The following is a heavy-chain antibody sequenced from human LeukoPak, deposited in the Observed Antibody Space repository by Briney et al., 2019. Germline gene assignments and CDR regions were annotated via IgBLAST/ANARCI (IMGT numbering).Heavy chain of an antibody. J-gene: IGHJ4*02. CDR1: GGSFSGYY. D-gene: IGHD3-16*02. V-gene: IGHV4-34*01. CDR3: ARHRYDYVWGSYRYTSYFDY. CDR2: INHSGST. Sequence: PSETLSLTCAVYGGSFSGYYWSWIRQPPGKGLEWIGEINHSGSTNHNPSLKSRVTISVDTSKNQFSLKLSSVTAADTAVYYCARHRYDYVWGSYRYTSYFDYWGQGTLVTVSS.